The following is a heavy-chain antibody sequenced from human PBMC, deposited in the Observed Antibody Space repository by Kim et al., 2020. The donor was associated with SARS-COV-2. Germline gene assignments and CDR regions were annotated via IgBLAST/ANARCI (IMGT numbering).Heavy chain of an antibody. CDR1: GGTFSSYA. D-gene: IGHD2-2*02. CDR2: IIPILGIA. Sequence: SVKVSCKASGGTFSSYAIRWVRQAPGQGLDWMGRIIPILGIANYAQKFQDRVTIPADKSPSTAYLELSSLRSEDTAVYYCARGVIPPAISGVDPIYYYYYHMDVWGKGTKVTV. CDR3: ARGVIPPAISGVDPIYYYYYHMDV. V-gene: IGHV1-69*04. J-gene: IGHJ6*03.